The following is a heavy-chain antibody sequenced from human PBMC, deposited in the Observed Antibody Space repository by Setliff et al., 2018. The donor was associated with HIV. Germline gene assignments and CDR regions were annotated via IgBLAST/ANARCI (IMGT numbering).Heavy chain of an antibody. CDR1: GYSFTNYW. CDR2: IDPTDSYI. CDR3: ARGRGGYFGGGRYYNLPYFDS. V-gene: IGHV5-10-1*04. J-gene: IGHJ4*02. Sequence: GESLKISCKGSGYSFTNYWISWVRQMPGKGLEWMGRIDPTDSYINYNPSFEGQVTISADKSIKTAFLQWRSLETSDTAIYYCARGRGGYFGGGRYYNLPYFDSWGQGTLVTVSS. D-gene: IGHD2-15*01.